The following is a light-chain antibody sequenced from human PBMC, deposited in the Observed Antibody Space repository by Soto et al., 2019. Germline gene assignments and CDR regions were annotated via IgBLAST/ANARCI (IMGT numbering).Light chain of an antibody. CDR1: QDIHNY. J-gene: IGKJ1*01. CDR2: AAS. V-gene: IGKV1-8*01. CDR3: QHYYNYPWM. Sequence: AVLLIQSPSSFSASTGARATITCRASQDIHNYLAWYQQVPGKAPKLLLYAASILQTGVPSRFSGSGSGTDFTLTIDGLQSEYFATYFCQHYYNYPWMVGQGTLVEN.